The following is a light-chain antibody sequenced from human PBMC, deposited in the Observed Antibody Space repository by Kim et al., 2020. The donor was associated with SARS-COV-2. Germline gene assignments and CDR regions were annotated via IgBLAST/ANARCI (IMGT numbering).Light chain of an antibody. J-gene: IGLJ3*02. CDR1: SSNVGNQG. Sequence: QAGLTQPPSVSKGLRQTATLTCTGSSSNVGNQGAAWLQQHQGHPPKLLSYRNNNRPSWISERLSASRSGNTASLTITGLQPEDEADYYCSAWDSSLSAWVFGGGTKLTVL. V-gene: IGLV10-54*01. CDR3: SAWDSSLSAWV. CDR2: RNN.